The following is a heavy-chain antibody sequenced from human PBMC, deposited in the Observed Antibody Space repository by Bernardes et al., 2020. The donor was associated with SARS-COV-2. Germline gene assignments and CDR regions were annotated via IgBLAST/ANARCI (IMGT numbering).Heavy chain of an antibody. CDR1: GYTFTSYD. CDR3: ARGKAGTTNRSWFDP. J-gene: IGHJ5*02. Sequence: ASVKVSCKASGYTFTSYDINWVRQATGQGLEWMGWMNPNSGNTGYAQKFQGRVTMTRNTSISTVYMELSSLRSEDTAVYYCARGKAGTTNRSWFDPWGQGTLVTVSS. D-gene: IGHD1-7*01. V-gene: IGHV1-8*01. CDR2: MNPNSGNT.